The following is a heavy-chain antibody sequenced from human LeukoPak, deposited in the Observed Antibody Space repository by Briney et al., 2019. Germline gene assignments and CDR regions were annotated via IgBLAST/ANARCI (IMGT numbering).Heavy chain of an antibody. Sequence: SETLSLTCTVSGGSISSYYWSWIRQPPGKGLEWIGYIYYSGSTNYSPSLTSRVTISVDTSKNQFSLKLSSVTAADTAVYYCARGDDYGDYVPFDYWGQGTLVTVSS. CDR1: GGSISSYY. V-gene: IGHV4-59*01. J-gene: IGHJ4*02. D-gene: IGHD4-17*01. CDR3: ARGDDYGDYVPFDY. CDR2: IYYSGST.